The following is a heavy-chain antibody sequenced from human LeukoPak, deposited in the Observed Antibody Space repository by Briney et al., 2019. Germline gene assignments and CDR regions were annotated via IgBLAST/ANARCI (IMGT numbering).Heavy chain of an antibody. D-gene: IGHD6-13*01. J-gene: IGHJ4*02. CDR2: ISGSGGST. CDR1: GFAFSSYA. V-gene: IGHV3-23*01. CDR3: AKVKGYISSWYMEEKGFDY. Sequence: PGGSLRLSCAASGFAFSSYAMSWVRQAPGKGLEWVSAISGSGGSTYYADSVKGRFTISRDNSKNTLYLQMNSLRAEDTAVYYCAKVKGYISSWYMEEKGFDYWGQGTLVTVSS.